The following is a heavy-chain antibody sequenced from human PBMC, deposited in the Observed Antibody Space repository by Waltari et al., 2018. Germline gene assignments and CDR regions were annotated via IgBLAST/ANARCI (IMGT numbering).Heavy chain of an antibody. CDR1: GGTFSSYA. J-gene: IGHJ3*02. V-gene: IGHV1-69*06. D-gene: IGHD3-3*01. CDR2: IIPIFGTA. Sequence: SSVKVSCKASGGTFSSYAISWVRQAPGQGLEWMGRIIPIFGTANYAQKFQGRVTITADKSTSTAYMELSSLRSEDTAVYYCARGGRDFWSGYHRGAFDIWGQGTMVTVSS. CDR3: ARGGRDFWSGYHRGAFDI.